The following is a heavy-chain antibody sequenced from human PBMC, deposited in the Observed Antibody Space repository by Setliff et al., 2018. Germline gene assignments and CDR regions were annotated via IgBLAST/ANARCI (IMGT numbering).Heavy chain of an antibody. V-gene: IGHV3-7*01. Sequence: GGSLRLSCAASGFTFSSYWMSWVRQAPGKGLEWVANIKQDGSGKYYVDSVKGRFTISRDNSKNTLYLQMNSLRAEDTAVYYCARDGYSYGYGTPKTFDYWGQGTLVTVSS. D-gene: IGHD5-18*01. CDR3: ARDGYSYGYGTPKTFDY. J-gene: IGHJ4*02. CDR1: GFTFSSYW. CDR2: IKQDGSGK.